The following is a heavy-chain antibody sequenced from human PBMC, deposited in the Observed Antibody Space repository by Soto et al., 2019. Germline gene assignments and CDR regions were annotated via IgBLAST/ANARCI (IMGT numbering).Heavy chain of an antibody. CDR2: MYAGGTT. V-gene: IGHV3-66*01. D-gene: IGHD2-15*01. Sequence: EMQLVESGEGLVQPGGSLRLSCAASGFTVSSSYMTWVRQAPGKGLEWVSVMYAGGTTYYADSVKGRFTFSRDTSKNMLYLQMNNLRADDTAVYYCAREFRDGSNTRLAFDPWGQGALVTVSS. CDR1: GFTVSSSY. J-gene: IGHJ5*02. CDR3: AREFRDGSNTRLAFDP.